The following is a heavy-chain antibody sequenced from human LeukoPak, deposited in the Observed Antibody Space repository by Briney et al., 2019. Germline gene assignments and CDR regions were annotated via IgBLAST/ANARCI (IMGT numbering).Heavy chain of an antibody. J-gene: IGHJ3*02. CDR2: MNPNSGNT. CDR3: ARDSRYYYDSSGYYYSLDAFDI. D-gene: IGHD3-22*01. CDR1: GYTFTSYD. Sequence: VASVKVSCKASGYTFTSYDINWVRQATGQGLEWMGWMNPNSGNTGYAQKFQGRVTMTRNTSISTAYMELSSLRSEDTAVYYCARDSRYYYDSSGYYYSLDAFDIWGQGTMVTVSS. V-gene: IGHV1-8*01.